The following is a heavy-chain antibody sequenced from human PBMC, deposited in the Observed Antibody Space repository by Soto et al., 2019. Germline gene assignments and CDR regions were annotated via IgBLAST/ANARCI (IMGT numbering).Heavy chain of an antibody. D-gene: IGHD3-3*01. CDR2: IKGDGSRT. J-gene: IGHJ4*02. V-gene: IGHV3-74*01. CDR3: ARGAFGTYYFDY. Sequence: GGSLRLSCAASGFTFSNDWMHWVRQAPGMGLVWVSRIKGDGSRTNYADSVKGRFTISRDNAKNTLYLQINSLRAEDTAVYYCARGAFGTYYFDYWGQGTLVTVSS. CDR1: GFTFSNDW.